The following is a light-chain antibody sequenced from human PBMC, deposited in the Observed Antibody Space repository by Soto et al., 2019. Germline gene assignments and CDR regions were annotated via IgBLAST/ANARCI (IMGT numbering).Light chain of an antibody. J-gene: IGLJ2*01. CDR3: TSYTTSSPYVV. Sequence: QSALTQPASVSGSPGQSITISCTGTSSDVGGYNYVSWYQQHPGKAPKLMIYEVSNRPSGVSNRFSGSKSGNTASLTISGLQAEDEAYYYCTSYTTSSPYVVFGGGTKLTVL. V-gene: IGLV2-14*01. CDR1: SSDVGGYNY. CDR2: EVS.